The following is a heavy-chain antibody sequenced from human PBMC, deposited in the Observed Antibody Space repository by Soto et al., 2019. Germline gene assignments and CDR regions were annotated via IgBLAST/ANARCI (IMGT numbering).Heavy chain of an antibody. D-gene: IGHD6-13*01. Sequence: QVQLVESGGGVVQPGRSLRLSCEASGFAIRSNAIHWVRQAPGKGLEWVAVISFEGSYIYYADSVKGRFTVSRDNSKNTVSLQMDSLTGEDSALYYCVRAAGIAAAGSSQGVLWGQGTLVTVSS. CDR1: GFAIRSNA. CDR2: ISFEGSYI. CDR3: VRAAGIAAAGSSQGVL. V-gene: IGHV3-30*04. J-gene: IGHJ4*02.